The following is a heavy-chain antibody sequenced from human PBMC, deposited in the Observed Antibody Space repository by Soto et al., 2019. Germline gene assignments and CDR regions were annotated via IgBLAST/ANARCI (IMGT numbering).Heavy chain of an antibody. CDR3: TTTRPGTNVFDN. V-gene: IGHV3-15*01. J-gene: IGHJ3*02. D-gene: IGHD6-13*01. CDR2: IRSKTDGGTT. Sequence: EVQLVESGGGLVEPGGSLRLSCAASGITFSNAWMNWVRKAPGKGLEYIGRIRSKTDGGTTEYAAPVEGRFTVSRDDSKNTLYLQMSGLETEDTAVYYCTTTRPGTNVFDNWGQGTLVTVSS. CDR1: GITFSNAW.